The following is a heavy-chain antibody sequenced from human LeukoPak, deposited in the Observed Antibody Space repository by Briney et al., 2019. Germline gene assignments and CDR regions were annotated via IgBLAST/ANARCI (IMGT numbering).Heavy chain of an antibody. CDR3: ARDGAVAAVFDY. Sequence: GAAVKVSCKASGYTFTTYGVTWVRQAPGHGLEWMGWISPYNGDTNYAQNLQGRVTLTTDTSTSTAYMELRSLRSDDTAVYYCARDGAVAAVFDYWGQGTLVTVSS. J-gene: IGHJ4*02. CDR2: ISPYNGDT. D-gene: IGHD6-19*01. V-gene: IGHV1-18*01. CDR1: GYTFTTYG.